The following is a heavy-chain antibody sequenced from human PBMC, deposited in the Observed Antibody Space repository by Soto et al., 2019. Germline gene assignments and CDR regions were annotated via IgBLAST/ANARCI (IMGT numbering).Heavy chain of an antibody. Sequence: ASVKVSCKASGGTLSSYAISWVRQAPGQGLEWMGGIIPIFGTANYAQKFQGRVTITADESTSTAYMELSSLRSEDTAVYYCARTTRITILGAVINIRPNFSPKDCSGMDVWGQGTTVTVSS. D-gene: IGHD3-3*01. CDR2: IIPIFGTA. CDR3: ARTTRITILGAVINIRPNFSPKDCSGMDV. CDR1: GGTLSSYA. V-gene: IGHV1-69*13. J-gene: IGHJ6*02.